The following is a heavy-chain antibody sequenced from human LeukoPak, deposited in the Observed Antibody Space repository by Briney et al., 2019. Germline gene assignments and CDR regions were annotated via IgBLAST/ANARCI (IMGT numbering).Heavy chain of an antibody. Sequence: SETLSLTCTVSGGSISSYYWSWIRQPPGKGLEWIGYIYYSGSTNYNPSLKSRVTISVDTSKNQFSLKLSSVTAADTAVYYCARDRPPYYYDSSGYYPWGQGTLVTVSS. V-gene: IGHV4-59*01. CDR2: IYYSGST. CDR1: GGSISSYY. CDR3: ARDRPPYYYDSSGYYP. J-gene: IGHJ5*02. D-gene: IGHD3-22*01.